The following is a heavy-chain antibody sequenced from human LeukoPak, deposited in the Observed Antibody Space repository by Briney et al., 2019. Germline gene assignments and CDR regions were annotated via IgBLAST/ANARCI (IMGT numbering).Heavy chain of an antibody. Sequence: ASVKVSCKASGYTFTGYYMHWLRQAPGQGLEWMGWINPNSGATNYAQKFQGRVTMTRDTSISTAYMDLSRVRSDDTAVYYCARDGGEVAGTGGWLDPWGQGTLVTVSS. D-gene: IGHD6-19*01. CDR1: GYTFTGYY. CDR3: ARDGGEVAGTGGWLDP. V-gene: IGHV1-2*02. J-gene: IGHJ5*02. CDR2: INPNSGAT.